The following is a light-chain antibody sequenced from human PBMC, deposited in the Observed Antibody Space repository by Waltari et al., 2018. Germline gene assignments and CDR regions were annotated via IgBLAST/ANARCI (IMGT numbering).Light chain of an antibody. CDR2: DVN. Sequence: QSALSQPASVSGSPGQSITISCTGSSSDVGGDDSVSWYQDHPGQAPKVIIYDVNNRPSGVSDRFSGSKSGITASLTISGLQAEDEANYYCCSQSSYNGVIFGGGTKLTVL. CDR3: CSQSSYNGVI. CDR1: SSDVGGDDS. V-gene: IGLV2-14*03. J-gene: IGLJ2*01.